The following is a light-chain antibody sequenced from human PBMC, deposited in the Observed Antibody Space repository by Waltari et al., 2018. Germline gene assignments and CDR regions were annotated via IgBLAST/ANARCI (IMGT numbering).Light chain of an antibody. CDR1: QTINDW. Sequence: DIQMTQSPSTLSASIVDRVTITCRASQTINDWLAWYQQKPGRAPKLLIYKASDLESGVPSRFSGSGSGTEFTLTISSLQPDDFATYYCQQYSSFPLIFGPGTRVEIK. CDR2: KAS. V-gene: IGKV1-5*03. CDR3: QQYSSFPLI. J-gene: IGKJ3*01.